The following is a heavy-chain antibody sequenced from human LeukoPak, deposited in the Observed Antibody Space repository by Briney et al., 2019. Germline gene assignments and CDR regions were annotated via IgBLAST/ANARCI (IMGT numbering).Heavy chain of an antibody. CDR2: IYYSGNT. J-gene: IGHJ3*01. V-gene: IGHV4-59*13. CDR3: ARIVARASYVLGARAGGFDV. Sequence: PSETLSLTCSVSGGSMTGYYWNWIRQSPEKGLEWIAYIYYSGNTDYNPSLRSRVTVSIDASKNQFSLKLTSVTAADTAVYYCARIVARASYVLGARAGGFDVWGQGTMVTVSS. D-gene: IGHD3-10*02. CDR1: GGSMTGYY.